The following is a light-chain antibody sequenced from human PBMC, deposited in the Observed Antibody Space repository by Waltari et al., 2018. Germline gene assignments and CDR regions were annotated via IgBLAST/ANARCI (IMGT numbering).Light chain of an antibody. V-gene: IGLV2-23*01. Sequence: QSALAQPASVSGSPGQSVTISCTGAGSAVGISNVVSWYQQHPGKAPKLMIYEAYKRPAVFARRFSGAKSGNTASMTISVLQTDDEAEYYCCTDAGSSTWVFGGGTKLTVL. CDR3: CTDAGSSTWV. CDR1: GSAVGISNV. J-gene: IGLJ3*02. CDR2: EAY.